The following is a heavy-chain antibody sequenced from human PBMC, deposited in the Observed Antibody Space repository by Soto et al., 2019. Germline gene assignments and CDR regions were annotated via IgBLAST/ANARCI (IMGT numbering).Heavy chain of an antibody. V-gene: IGHV3-21*01. CDR1: GFTFSSYS. CDR2: ISSSSSYT. Sequence: GGCLRLSCSASGFTFSSYSMNWVRQAPGKGLEWVSSISSSSSYTYYADSVKGRFTISRDNAKNSLYLQMNSLRAEDTAVYYCARDSDYGGPYWGQGTLVTVSS. D-gene: IGHD4-17*01. CDR3: ARDSDYGGPY. J-gene: IGHJ4*02.